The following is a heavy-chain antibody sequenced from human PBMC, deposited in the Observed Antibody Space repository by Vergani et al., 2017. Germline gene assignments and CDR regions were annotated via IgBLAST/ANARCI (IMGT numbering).Heavy chain of an antibody. D-gene: IGHD1-1*01. CDR3: VRVKGSNWNDHLYDI. Sequence: EVQVVESGGGLVQPGGSLRLSCAASGLIFSDHYMDWVRQAPGKGLEWVCRIRNKANDYTTQYAASVKGRFTISRDDSKSYLYLQMNSRQTEDTALYYCVRVKGSNWNDHLYDIWGQGTLVTVSS. V-gene: IGHV3-72*01. CDR1: GLIFSDHY. J-gene: IGHJ3*02. CDR2: IRNKANDYTT.